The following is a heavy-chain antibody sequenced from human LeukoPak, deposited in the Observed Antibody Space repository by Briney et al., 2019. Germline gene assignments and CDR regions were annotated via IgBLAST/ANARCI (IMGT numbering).Heavy chain of an antibody. V-gene: IGHV3-74*01. CDR3: ARDYLGWFDP. CDR1: GFTFSSSW. Sequence: GGSLRLSCAASGFTFSSSWMHWVRQAPGKGLVWVSRISNVGSSTNYADSVKGRFTISRDNAKNTLYLQMNSLRAEDTAVYYCARDYLGWFDPWGQGTLVSVSS. CDR2: ISNVGSST. J-gene: IGHJ5*02.